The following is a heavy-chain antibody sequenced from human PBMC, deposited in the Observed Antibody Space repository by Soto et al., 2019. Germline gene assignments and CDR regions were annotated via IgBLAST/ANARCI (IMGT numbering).Heavy chain of an antibody. D-gene: IGHD1-26*01. CDR3: AKDLDIVGATGDY. CDR1: GFTFSSYG. V-gene: IGHV3-30*18. CDR2: ISYGGSNK. J-gene: IGHJ4*02. Sequence: GGSLRLSCAASGFTFSSYGMHWVRQAPGKGLEWVAVISYGGSNKYYADSVKGRFTISRDNSKNTLYLQMNSLRAEDTAVYYCAKDLDIVGATGDYWGQGTLVTVSS.